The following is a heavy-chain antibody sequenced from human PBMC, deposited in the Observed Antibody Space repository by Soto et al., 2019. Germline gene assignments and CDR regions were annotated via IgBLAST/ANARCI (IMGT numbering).Heavy chain of an antibody. V-gene: IGHV4-34*01. D-gene: IGHD2-2*01. Sequence: SETLSLTCAVYGGSFSGYYWSWIRQPPGKGLEWIGEINHSGSTNYNPSLKSRVTISVDTSKNQFSLKLSSVTAADTAVYYCARGAKGQYCSSTSCYANFDYWGQGTLVTVSS. CDR2: INHSGST. CDR3: ARGAKGQYCSSTSCYANFDY. J-gene: IGHJ4*02. CDR1: GGSFSGYY.